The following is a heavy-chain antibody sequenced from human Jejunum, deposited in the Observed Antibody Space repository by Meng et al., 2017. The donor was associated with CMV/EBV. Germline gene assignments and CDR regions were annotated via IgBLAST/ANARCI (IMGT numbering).Heavy chain of an antibody. J-gene: IGHJ4*02. D-gene: IGHD4/OR15-4a*01. CDR2: IRDKVNSYTT. Sequence: AASGFTFSDHKMDWVRQAPGKGLEWVGRIRDKVNSYTTYYAASVKGRYIISRDDSQNSLYLQMNSLNTEDTAVYYCSRANTPVGDYWGQGTLVTVSS. CDR3: SRANTPVGDY. CDR1: GFTFSDHK. V-gene: IGHV3-72*01.